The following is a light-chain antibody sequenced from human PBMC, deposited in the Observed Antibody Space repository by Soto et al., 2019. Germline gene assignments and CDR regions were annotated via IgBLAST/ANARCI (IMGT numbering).Light chain of an antibody. CDR3: QQSYITPYT. Sequence: DIQMTQSPSSLSASVGDRVTITCRASQTISSYLNWYQQKPGKAPKVLIYAASSLQSGVASMFSGSGSATEFTLTISSLQPEDFATYYCQQSYITPYTFGQGTKLEIK. J-gene: IGKJ2*01. CDR1: QTISSY. V-gene: IGKV1-39*01. CDR2: AAS.